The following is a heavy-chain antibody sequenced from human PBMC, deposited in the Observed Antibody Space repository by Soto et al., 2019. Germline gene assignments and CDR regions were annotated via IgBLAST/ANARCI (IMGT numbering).Heavy chain of an antibody. CDR2: IYYSGST. V-gene: IGHV4-30-4*01. CDR3: ARDLFGYCSGGSCYSPNLIAFDI. D-gene: IGHD2-15*01. Sequence: QVQLQESGPGLVKPSQTLSLTCAVSGGSISSGDYYWSWIRQPPGKGLEWIGYIYYSGSTYYNPSLKSRVTISVDTSKNQFSLKLSSVTAADTAVYYCARDLFGYCSGGSCYSPNLIAFDIWGQGTMVTVSS. CDR1: GGSISSGDYY. J-gene: IGHJ3*02.